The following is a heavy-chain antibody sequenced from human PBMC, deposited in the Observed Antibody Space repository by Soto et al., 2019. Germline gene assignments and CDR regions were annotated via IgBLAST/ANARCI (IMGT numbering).Heavy chain of an antibody. J-gene: IGHJ4*02. CDR3: ARRWNYYLDF. V-gene: IGHV3-33*05. CDR1: GFPFREFG. CDR2: ISYDGSD. Sequence: QMQLVESGGGVVQPGRSLRLSCVASGFPFREFGMHWVRKAPGKGLEWVALISYDGSDYADSVKGRFTISRDDSRDTLFLHMDNLRTDDTGVYYCARRWNYYLDFWGQGTLVAVSS. D-gene: IGHD1-1*01.